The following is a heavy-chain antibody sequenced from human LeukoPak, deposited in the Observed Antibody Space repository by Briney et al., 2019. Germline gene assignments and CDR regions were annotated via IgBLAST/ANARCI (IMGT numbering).Heavy chain of an antibody. CDR1: GYTFTSYD. Sequence: ASVKVSCKASGYTFTSYDINWVRQATGQGLEWMGWMNPNSGNTGYAQKFQGRVTMTRNTSISTAYMELSSLRSEDTAVYYCARVRDDYGDLFDCWGQGTLVTVSS. CDR3: ARVRDDYGDLFDC. V-gene: IGHV1-8*01. CDR2: MNPNSGNT. J-gene: IGHJ4*02. D-gene: IGHD4-17*01.